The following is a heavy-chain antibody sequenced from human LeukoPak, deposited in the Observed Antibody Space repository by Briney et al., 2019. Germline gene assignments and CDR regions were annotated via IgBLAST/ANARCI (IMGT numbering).Heavy chain of an antibody. CDR1: GYTLTELS. V-gene: IGHV1-18*01. J-gene: IGHJ5*02. CDR3: ARAPASGSNWFDP. D-gene: IGHD1-26*01. Sequence: GASVKVSCKVSGYTLTELSMHWVRQAPGQGLEWMGWISAYNGNTNYAQKLQGRVTMTTDTSTSTAYMELRSLRSDDTAVYYCARAPASGSNWFDPWGQGTLVTVSS. CDR2: ISAYNGNT.